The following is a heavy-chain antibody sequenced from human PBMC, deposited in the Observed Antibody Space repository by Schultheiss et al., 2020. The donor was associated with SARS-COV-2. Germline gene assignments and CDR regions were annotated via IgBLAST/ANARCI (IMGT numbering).Heavy chain of an antibody. CDR2: IYHSGST. J-gene: IGHJ5*02. CDR3: ARVGDQLLYWFDP. D-gene: IGHD2-2*01. Sequence: SETLSLTCNVSGDSISSSNWWSWVRQPPGKGLEWIGEIYHSGSTNYNPSLKSRVTISVDTSKKQFSLKLSSVTAADTAVYYCARVGDQLLYWFDPWGQGTLVTVSS. CDR1: GDSISSSNW. V-gene: IGHV4-4*02.